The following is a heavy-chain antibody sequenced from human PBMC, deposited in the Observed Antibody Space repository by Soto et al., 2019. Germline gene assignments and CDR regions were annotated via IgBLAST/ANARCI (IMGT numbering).Heavy chain of an antibody. CDR1: GFSLSTSGVG. D-gene: IGHD2-2*01. V-gene: IGHV2-5*02. CDR3: ARKGCSSASCYSLDY. CDR2: IYWDDDK. Sequence: KESGPTLVKPTQTLTLTCTFSGFSLSTSGVGVGWIRQPPGKALEWLGLIYWDDDKRYRPSLKSRLTITKDTSKNQVVLTMTNMDPVDTATYYCARKGCSSASCYSLDYWGQGTLVTVSS. J-gene: IGHJ4*02.